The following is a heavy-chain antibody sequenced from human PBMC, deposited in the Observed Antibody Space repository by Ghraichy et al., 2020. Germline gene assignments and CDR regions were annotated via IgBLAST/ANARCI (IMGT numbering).Heavy chain of an antibody. V-gene: IGHV3-48*02. Sequence: GGSLRLSCAASGFNFNTYGMNWVRQAPGKGLEWISHISSRSDTFYADSVKGRFTISRDNAKDSLYLQMNSLRDEDTAVYYCASRYCSSTSCHYMDVWGKGTTLTVSS. CDR3: ASRYCSSTSCHYMDV. J-gene: IGHJ6*03. CDR2: ISSRSDT. CDR1: GFNFNTYG. D-gene: IGHD2-2*01.